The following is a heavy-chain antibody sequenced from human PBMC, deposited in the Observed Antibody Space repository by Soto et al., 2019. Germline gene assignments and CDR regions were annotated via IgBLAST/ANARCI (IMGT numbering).Heavy chain of an antibody. CDR2: ISAHSDTI. D-gene: IGHD1-1*01. CDR1: GFSFSSHS. V-gene: IGHV3-48*01. J-gene: IGHJ4*02. Sequence: EVQLVESGGGLVQPGGSLRLSCAVSGFSFSSHSMNWVRQAPGKGLEWISYISAHSDTIDYAGSVKGRFTISRDNARNSLYLQMNSLRAEDTAVYYCASWAGGNWLGPFDYWGQGTLVTVSS. CDR3: ASWAGGNWLGPFDY.